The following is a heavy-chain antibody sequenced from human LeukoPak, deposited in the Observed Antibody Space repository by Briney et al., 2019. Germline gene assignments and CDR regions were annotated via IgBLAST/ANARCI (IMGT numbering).Heavy chain of an antibody. Sequence: SETLSLTCVVYGGSFSGYYWSWIRQPPGKGLEWIGEINHSGSTNYNPSLKSRVTISVDTSKNQFSLKLSSVTAADTAVCYCARGSTVTKRTFAFDIWGQGTMVTVSS. CDR1: GGSFSGYY. CDR3: ARGSTVTKRTFAFDI. D-gene: IGHD4-4*01. V-gene: IGHV4-34*01. J-gene: IGHJ3*02. CDR2: INHSGST.